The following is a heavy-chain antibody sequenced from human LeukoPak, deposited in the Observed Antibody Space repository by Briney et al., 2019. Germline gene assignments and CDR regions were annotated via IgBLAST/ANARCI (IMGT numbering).Heavy chain of an antibody. D-gene: IGHD1-26*01. Sequence: KPSETLSLTCAVYGGSFSGYYRSWIRQPPGKGLEWIGEINHSGSTNYNPSLKSRVTISVDTSKNQFSLKLSSVTAADTAVYYCARDRWGLWTPRPFFDYWGQGTLVTVSS. CDR3: ARDRWGLWTPRPFFDY. J-gene: IGHJ4*02. CDR1: GGSFSGYY. CDR2: INHSGST. V-gene: IGHV4-34*01.